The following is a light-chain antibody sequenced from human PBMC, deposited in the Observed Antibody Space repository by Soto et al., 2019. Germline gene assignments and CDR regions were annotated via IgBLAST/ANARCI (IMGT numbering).Light chain of an antibody. J-gene: IGLJ1*01. CDR3: SSHTRSSTYV. CDR2: NVN. CDR1: SSDVGGSNY. V-gene: IGLV2-14*01. Sequence: QSVLTQPASVSGSPGQSITISCTGTSSDVGGSNYVSWYQQHPGKAPKLMIYNVNNRPSGVSNRFSGSKSGNTASLTISGLQAEDEAAYYCSSHTRSSTYVFGAGTKVTVL.